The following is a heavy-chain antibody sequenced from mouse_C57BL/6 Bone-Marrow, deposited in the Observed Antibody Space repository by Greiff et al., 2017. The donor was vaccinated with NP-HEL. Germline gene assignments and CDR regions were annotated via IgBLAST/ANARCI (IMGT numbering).Heavy chain of an antibody. CDR1: GYTFTSYW. J-gene: IGHJ2*01. Sequence: QVQLKQPGAELVRPGTSVKLSCKASGYTFTSYWMHWVKQRPGQGLEWIGVIDPSDSYTNYNQKFKGKATLTVDTSSSTAYMQLSSLTSEDSAVYYCARDIYYYGSSYFDYWGQGTTLTVSS. CDR3: ARDIYYYGSSYFDY. CDR2: IDPSDSYT. V-gene: IGHV1-59*01. D-gene: IGHD1-1*01.